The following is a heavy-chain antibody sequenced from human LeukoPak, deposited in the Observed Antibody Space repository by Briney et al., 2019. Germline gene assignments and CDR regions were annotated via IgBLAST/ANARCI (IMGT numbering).Heavy chain of an antibody. Sequence: NPSETLSLTCAVYGGSFSGYYWSWIRQPPGKGLEWIGEINHSGSTNYNPSLKSRVTISVDTSKNQFSLKLSSVTAADTAVYYCARRGGRGYSYGTRGYYFDYWGQGTLVTVSS. CDR3: ARRGGRGYSYGTRGYYFDY. D-gene: IGHD5-18*01. CDR2: INHSGST. V-gene: IGHV4-34*01. J-gene: IGHJ4*02. CDR1: GGSFSGYY.